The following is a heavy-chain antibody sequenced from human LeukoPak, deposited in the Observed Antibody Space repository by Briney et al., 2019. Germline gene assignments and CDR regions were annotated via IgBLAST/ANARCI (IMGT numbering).Heavy chain of an antibody. Sequence: GASVKVSCKASGFTFNGYYVHWVRQAPGQGLEWMGRIHPYSGGSNSAQKFQGRVTMARDMSINTVYMELSGLRSDATALYYCASAVPAIVIPRNGFDIWGPGTMVTVSS. D-gene: IGHD1-26*01. V-gene: IGHV1-2*06. J-gene: IGHJ3*02. CDR2: IHPYSGGS. CDR1: GFTFNGYY. CDR3: ASAVPAIVIPRNGFDI.